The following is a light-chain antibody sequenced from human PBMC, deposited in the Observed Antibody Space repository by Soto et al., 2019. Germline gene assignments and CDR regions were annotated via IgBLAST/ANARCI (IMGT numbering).Light chain of an antibody. V-gene: IGLV2-23*01. Sequence: QSVLTQPASVSGSPGQSITIPCTGTSSDVGGYKFVSWYQKHPGKAPKLTIYEGTKRASGISDRFSGSKSGTTASLTISGLQAEDEAEYYCCSYAGDTTLVFGGGTKLTVL. CDR1: SSDVGGYKF. CDR2: EGT. J-gene: IGLJ3*02. CDR3: CSYAGDTTLV.